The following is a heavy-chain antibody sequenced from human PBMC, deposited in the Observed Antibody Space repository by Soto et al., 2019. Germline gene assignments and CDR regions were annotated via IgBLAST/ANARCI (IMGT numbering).Heavy chain of an antibody. CDR2: IIAGNGNT. J-gene: IGHJ4*02. Sequence: ASVKVSCKASGYTFTNYAIHWVRQAPGQRLEWMGSIIAGNGNTKYSQNFQGRVTITRDTSASTVYMELTSLRSEDTAVYYCARDRYCGSGTYNYFDYWGQGTLVTVSS. V-gene: IGHV1-3*01. D-gene: IGHD3-10*01. CDR1: GYTFTNYA. CDR3: ARDRYCGSGTYNYFDY.